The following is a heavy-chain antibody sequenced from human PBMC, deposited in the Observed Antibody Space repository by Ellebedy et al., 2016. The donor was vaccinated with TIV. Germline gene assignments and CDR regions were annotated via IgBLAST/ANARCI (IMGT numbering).Heavy chain of an antibody. CDR3: TRDLAAVAAGFDF. Sequence: GESLKISCAASGFTFSSYAMHWVRQAPGKGLEWVAVLSYNGDNKSFANSVKGRFTISRDNSNNTLYLHMNSLRADDTAVYYCTRDLAAVAAGFDFWGQGTLVTVSS. V-gene: IGHV3-30-3*01. D-gene: IGHD6-19*01. J-gene: IGHJ4*02. CDR2: LSYNGDNK. CDR1: GFTFSSYA.